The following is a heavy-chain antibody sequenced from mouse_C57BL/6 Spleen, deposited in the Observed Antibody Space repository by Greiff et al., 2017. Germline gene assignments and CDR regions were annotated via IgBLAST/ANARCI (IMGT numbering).Heavy chain of an antibody. Sequence: EVKLMESGPGLVKPSQSLSLTCSVTGYSITSGYYWNWIRQFPGNKLEWMGYISYDGSNNYNPSLKNRISITLDTSKHQFFLKLNSVTTEDTATYYCANENYWGQGTTLTVSS. CDR1: GYSITSGYY. V-gene: IGHV3-6*01. J-gene: IGHJ2*01. CDR3: ANENY. CDR2: ISYDGSN.